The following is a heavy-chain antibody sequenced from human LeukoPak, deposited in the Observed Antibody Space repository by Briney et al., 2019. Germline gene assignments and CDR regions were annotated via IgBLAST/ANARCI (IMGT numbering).Heavy chain of an antibody. CDR2: ISAYSGHT. CDR1: GYTFPNFG. Sequence: ASVKVSCKSSGYTFPNFGIRCVRQAPGQGPEWMGWISAYSGHTNYAQKLQGRVTMTTDTSTSTAYMELRSLRSDDTAVYYCCRDNHSGSWSWFDPWGQGTLVSVSA. V-gene: IGHV1-18*01. J-gene: IGHJ5*02. CDR3: CRDNHSGSWSWFDP. D-gene: IGHD6-13*01.